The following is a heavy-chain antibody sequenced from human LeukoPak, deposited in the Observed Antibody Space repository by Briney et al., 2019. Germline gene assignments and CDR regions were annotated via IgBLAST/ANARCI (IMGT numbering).Heavy chain of an antibody. CDR3: ARDFAGTTH. Sequence: SETLSLTYAVYGGSFSGYYWSWIRQPPGKGLEWIGEINHSGSTNYNPSLKSRVTISVDTSKNQFSLKLSSVTAADTAVYYCARDFAGTTHWGQGTLVTVSS. V-gene: IGHV4-34*01. J-gene: IGHJ4*02. CDR1: GGSFSGYY. D-gene: IGHD1-7*01. CDR2: INHSGST.